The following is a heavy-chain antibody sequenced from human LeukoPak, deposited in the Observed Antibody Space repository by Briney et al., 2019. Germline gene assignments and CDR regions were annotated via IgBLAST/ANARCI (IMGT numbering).Heavy chain of an antibody. CDR2: IWYDGSNK. CDR1: GFTFSSHG. CDR3: ASSIAVAGTIDY. D-gene: IGHD6-19*01. J-gene: IGHJ4*02. Sequence: PGRSLRLSCAASGFTFSSHGMHWVRQAAGKGLEWVAVIWYDGSNKYYADPVKGRFTISRDNSKNTLYLQMNSLRAEDTAVYYCASSIAVAGTIDYWGQGTLVTVSS. V-gene: IGHV3-33*08.